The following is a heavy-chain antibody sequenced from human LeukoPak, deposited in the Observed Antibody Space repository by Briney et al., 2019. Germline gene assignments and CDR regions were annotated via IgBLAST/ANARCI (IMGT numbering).Heavy chain of an antibody. CDR2: IYTSVRN. CDR1: GCSISSYY. Sequence: SETPSLTCTVSGCSISSYYWSWIRQPAGKGLDWIGRIYTSVRNNYNPSFNSPVTKSVDTSKKQFSLKLSSVTAADTAVYYCATTTGYYGSGSYLDYWGQGTLVTVSS. V-gene: IGHV4-4*07. D-gene: IGHD3-10*01. J-gene: IGHJ4*02. CDR3: ATTTGYYGSGSYLDY.